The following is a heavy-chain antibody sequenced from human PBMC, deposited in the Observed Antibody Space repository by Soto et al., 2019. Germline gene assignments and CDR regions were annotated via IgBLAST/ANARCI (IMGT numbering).Heavy chain of an antibody. D-gene: IGHD1-26*01. CDR3: ARDEAGVGDSAEY. Sequence: EVQLVESGGGLVQPGGSLRLSCAASGFTFSSYWMLWVRQSPGKGLEWVSRINSDGSRTTYADSVQGRFTISRDNTKNTLYLQMNSLRVEDTSVYYCARDEAGVGDSAEYWGQGTVVTVSS. V-gene: IGHV3-74*01. J-gene: IGHJ4*02. CDR1: GFTFSSYW. CDR2: INSDGSRT.